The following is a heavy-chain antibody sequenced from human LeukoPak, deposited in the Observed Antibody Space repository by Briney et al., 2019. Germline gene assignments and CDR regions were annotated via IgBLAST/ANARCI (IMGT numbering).Heavy chain of an antibody. CDR3: ARSLIPGRWYFDL. J-gene: IGHJ2*01. D-gene: IGHD3-16*01. CDR2: ISTDGSYK. CDR1: GFTFSSFP. V-gene: IGHV3-30*04. Sequence: GGSLILSCAVSGFTFSSFPFHWVRQAPGKGLEWVAAISTDGSYKYHGDSVKGRFTISRDNPMNTLYLQMNGLRPDDTAVYYCARSLIPGRWYFDLWGRGTLVTVSS.